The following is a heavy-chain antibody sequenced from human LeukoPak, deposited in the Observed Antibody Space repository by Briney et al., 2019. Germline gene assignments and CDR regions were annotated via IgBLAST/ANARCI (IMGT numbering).Heavy chain of an antibody. J-gene: IGHJ6*02. D-gene: IGHD2-2*01. CDR3: ARWTDIVVVPASKNPHYYYYGMDV. CDR1: GFTFSSYS. CDR2: ISSSSSYI. V-gene: IGHV3-21*01. Sequence: PGGSLRLSCAASGFTFSSYSMNWVRQAPGKGLEWVSSISSSSSYIYYADSVKGRFTISRDNAKNSLYLQMNSLRAEDTAVYYCARWTDIVVVPASKNPHYYYYGMDVWGQGTTVTVSS.